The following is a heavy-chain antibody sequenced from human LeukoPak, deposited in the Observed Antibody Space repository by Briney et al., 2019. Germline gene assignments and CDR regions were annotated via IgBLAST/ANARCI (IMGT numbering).Heavy chain of an antibody. D-gene: IGHD3-10*01. V-gene: IGHV1-46*01. CDR3: ARDRALSYGSGSKPPYYYMDV. CDR2: INPSGGST. Sequence: ASVKVSCKASGYTFTSYYMHWVRQAPGQGLEWMGIINPSGGSTSYAQKFQGRVTMTRDMSTSTVYMELSSLRSDDTAVYYCARDRALSYGSGSKPPYYYMDVWGKGTTVTVSS. CDR1: GYTFTSYY. J-gene: IGHJ6*03.